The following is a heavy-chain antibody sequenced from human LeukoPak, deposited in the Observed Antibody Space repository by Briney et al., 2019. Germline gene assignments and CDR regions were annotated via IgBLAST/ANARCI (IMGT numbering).Heavy chain of an antibody. J-gene: IGHJ4*02. Sequence: SETLSLTCTISGGSINSYFWSWIRQPAGKGVEWIGRIYSSGSTNYNSSLKSRVSMSVDTSKNHRSLRLSSVTAADTAVYYCARDVYDYGDYTIDYWGQGTLVTVYS. CDR3: ARDVYDYGDYTIDY. D-gene: IGHD4-17*01. V-gene: IGHV4-4*07. CDR1: GGSINSYF. CDR2: IYSSGST.